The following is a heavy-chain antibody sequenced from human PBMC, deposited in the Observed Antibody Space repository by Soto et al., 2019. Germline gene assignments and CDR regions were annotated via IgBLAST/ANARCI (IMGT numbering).Heavy chain of an antibody. J-gene: IGHJ4*02. CDR3: ARSPKIYYDYVWGSYRSYYFDY. CDR1: GYTFTGYY. D-gene: IGHD3-16*02. Sequence: ASVKVSCKASGYTFTGYYMHWARQAPGQGLEWMGWINPNSGGTNYAQKFQGRVTMTRDTSISTAYMELSRLRSDDTAVCYCARSPKIYYDYVWGSYRSYYFDYWGQGTLVTVSS. V-gene: IGHV1-2*02. CDR2: INPNSGGT.